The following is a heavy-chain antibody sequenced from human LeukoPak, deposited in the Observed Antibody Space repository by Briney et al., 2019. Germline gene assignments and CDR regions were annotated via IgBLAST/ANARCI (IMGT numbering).Heavy chain of an antibody. CDR2: INHSGST. V-gene: IGHV4-34*01. CDR1: GGSFSGYY. CDR3: ARVRYFDWLALDY. Sequence: SETLSLTCAVYGGSFSGYYWSWIRQPPGKGLEWIREINHSGSTNYNPSLKSRVTISVDTSKNQFPLKLSSVTAADTAVYYCARVRYFDWLALDYWGQGTLVTVSS. J-gene: IGHJ4*02. D-gene: IGHD3-9*01.